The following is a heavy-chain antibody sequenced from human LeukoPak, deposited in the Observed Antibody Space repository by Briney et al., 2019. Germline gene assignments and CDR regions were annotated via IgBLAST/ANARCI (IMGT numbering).Heavy chain of an antibody. CDR3: ARDGYASGSHDY. CDR2: ISYDGSNK. Sequence: PGGSLRLSCAASGFIFSNYGMHWVRQAPGKGLEWVAVISYDGSNKNYADSVKGRFTISGDNAKNSLYLQINSLRAEDTAVYYCARDGYASGSHDYWGQGTLVTVSS. D-gene: IGHD3-10*01. CDR1: GFIFSNYG. V-gene: IGHV3-30*03. J-gene: IGHJ4*02.